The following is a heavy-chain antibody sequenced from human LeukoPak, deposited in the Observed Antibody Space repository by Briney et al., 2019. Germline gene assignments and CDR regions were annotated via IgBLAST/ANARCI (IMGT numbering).Heavy chain of an antibody. CDR3: VRGGTYWTVS. CDR2: IKPDGSEK. Sequence: GGSLRLSCAASGFVFSASYMSWVRKAPGKGLEWVAPIKPDGSEKYHLDSVSGRFTISRDNTNDSLFLQMNSLRVDDTAVYYCVRGGTYWTVSWGQGTLVNVS. CDR1: GFVFSASY. J-gene: IGHJ5*01. V-gene: IGHV3-7*01.